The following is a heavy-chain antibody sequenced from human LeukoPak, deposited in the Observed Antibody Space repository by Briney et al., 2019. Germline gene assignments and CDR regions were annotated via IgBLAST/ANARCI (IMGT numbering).Heavy chain of an antibody. CDR1: GFTFSSYA. CDR3: AKDIGIAVAGIFDY. Sequence: GGSLRLSCAASGFTFSSYAMSWVRQAPGKGLEWVSAISGSGGSTYYADSVKGRFTISRDNSKDTLYLQMNSLRAEDTAVYYCAKDIGIAVAGIFDYWGQGTLVTVSS. J-gene: IGHJ4*02. V-gene: IGHV3-23*01. D-gene: IGHD6-19*01. CDR2: ISGSGGST.